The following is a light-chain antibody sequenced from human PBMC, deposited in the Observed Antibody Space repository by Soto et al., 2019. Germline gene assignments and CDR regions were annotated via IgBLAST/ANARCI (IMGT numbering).Light chain of an antibody. Sequence: QSVLTQPPSVSAAAGQKVTISCSGRSSNIGNNIVSWYQQQLPGTAPKLLIYGNDRRPSGITDRFSGSKSGTSATLGITGLQTGDEAHYYCATWDASLSEVVFGGGTKVTV. V-gene: IGLV1-51*01. CDR3: ATWDASLSEVV. J-gene: IGLJ3*02. CDR1: SSNIGNNI. CDR2: GND.